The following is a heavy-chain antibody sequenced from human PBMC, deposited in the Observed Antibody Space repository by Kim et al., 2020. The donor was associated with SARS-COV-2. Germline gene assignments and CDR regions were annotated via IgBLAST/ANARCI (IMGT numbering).Heavy chain of an antibody. CDR1: GFTFSRYG. Sequence: GGSLRLSCAASGFTFSRYGMHWVRQAPGKGLEWVAVISYDGSTKYDADSVKGRFTISRDNSKNTLYLQMNSLIAEDTAVYYCATAQSEPYYYYGMDVWG. V-gene: IGHV3-30-3*01. CDR2: ISYDGSTK. CDR3: ATAQSEPYYYYGMDV. J-gene: IGHJ6*02.